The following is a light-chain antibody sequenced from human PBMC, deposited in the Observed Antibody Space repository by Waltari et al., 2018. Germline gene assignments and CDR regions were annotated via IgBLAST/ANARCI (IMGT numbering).Light chain of an antibody. CDR3: YSTDSSSFPL. J-gene: IGLJ3*02. Sequence: SHELTQPPSVSVSPGQTARITCSGDALPTKYIYWYQQKSGQAPVMLIYEDNKRPSGIPGLVSGSSSGTLATLTVSGAVVEDEGDYYCYSTDSSSFPLFGGGTRLTVL. CDR1: ALPTKY. V-gene: IGLV3-10*01. CDR2: EDN.